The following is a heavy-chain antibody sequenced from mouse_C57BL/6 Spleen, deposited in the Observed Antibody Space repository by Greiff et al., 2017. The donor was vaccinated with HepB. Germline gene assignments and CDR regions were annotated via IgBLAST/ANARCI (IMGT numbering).Heavy chain of an antibody. CDR3: TRRYYGSSLWYFDV. CDR2: IDPETGGT. J-gene: IGHJ1*03. D-gene: IGHD1-1*01. CDR1: GYTFTDYE. Sequence: QVHVKQSGAELVRPGASVTLSCKASGYTFTDYEMHWVKQTPVHGLEWIGAIDPETGGTAYNQKFKGKAILTADKSSSTAYMELRSLTSEDSAVYYCTRRYYGSSLWYFDVWGTGTTVTVSS. V-gene: IGHV1-15*01.